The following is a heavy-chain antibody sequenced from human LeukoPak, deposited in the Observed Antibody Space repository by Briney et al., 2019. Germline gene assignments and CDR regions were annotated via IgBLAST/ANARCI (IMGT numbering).Heavy chain of an antibody. CDR3: AGRRRNGYNYSDY. CDR2: INSDGSST. Sequence: PGGSLRLSCAVSGFTFSSYWMYSVRQAPGKGLVWVSRINSDGSSTVYADSVKGRFTISRDNAKNTLYLQMNSLRAEDTAVYYCAGRRRNGYNYSDYWGQGTLVTVSS. J-gene: IGHJ4*02. V-gene: IGHV3-74*01. D-gene: IGHD5-24*01. CDR1: GFTFSSYW.